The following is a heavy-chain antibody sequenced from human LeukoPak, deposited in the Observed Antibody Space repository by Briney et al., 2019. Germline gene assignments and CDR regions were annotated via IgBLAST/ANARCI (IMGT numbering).Heavy chain of an antibody. D-gene: IGHD3-22*01. V-gene: IGHV4-4*07. CDR1: DGSIGTYY. CDR2: IYTSGST. CDR3: ARTDEPRYYDSSGYVHYFDY. Sequence: SETLSLTCTVSDGSIGTYYWSWIRQPAGKGLEWIGRIYTSGSTNYNPSLKSRVTISVDTSKNQFSLKLSSVTAADTAVYYCARTDEPRYYDSSGYVHYFDYWGQGTLVTVSS. J-gene: IGHJ4*02.